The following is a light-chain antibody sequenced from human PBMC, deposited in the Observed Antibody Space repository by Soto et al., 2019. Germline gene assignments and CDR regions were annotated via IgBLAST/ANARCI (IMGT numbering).Light chain of an antibody. CDR2: DVD. Sequence: QSALTQPPSASGSPGQSVTISCTGTSSDVGRYNHVSWYQQHPGKAPKLMIFDVDKRHSGVPDRFSGSKSGNTASLTVSGLQAEDEADYYCISYAGSIYVFGSGTKLTVL. J-gene: IGLJ1*01. V-gene: IGLV2-8*01. CDR1: SSDVGRYNH. CDR3: ISYAGSIYV.